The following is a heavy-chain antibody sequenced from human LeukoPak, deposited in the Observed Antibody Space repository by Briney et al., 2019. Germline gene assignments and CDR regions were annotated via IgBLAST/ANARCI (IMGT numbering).Heavy chain of an antibody. CDR2: ISYSGST. Sequence: SETLSLTCTVSGGSINSYYWSWIRQPPGKGLEWIGYISYSGSTNYNPSLKSRVTISVDTSKNQFSLKLSSVTAADTAVYYCARGDYGDYVADYWGQGTLVTVSS. V-gene: IGHV4-59*12. CDR3: ARGDYGDYVADY. CDR1: GGSINSYY. D-gene: IGHD4-17*01. J-gene: IGHJ4*02.